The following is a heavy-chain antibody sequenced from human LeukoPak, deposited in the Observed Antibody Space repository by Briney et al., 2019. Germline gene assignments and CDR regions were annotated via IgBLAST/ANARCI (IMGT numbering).Heavy chain of an antibody. CDR1: GYSFTDYI. CDR2: IGTYDGLT. D-gene: IGHD3-22*01. J-gene: IGHJ4*02. CDR3: ARLMDNNYDGSAFDY. V-gene: IGHV1-18*01. Sequence: ASVKVSCKTSGYSFTDYIIAWVRQAPEQGLEWLGWIGTYDGLTSYAQKVQGRVTMTTDTSATTAYLELRSLTSDDTALYYCARLMDNNYDGSAFDYWGQGTQVTVSS.